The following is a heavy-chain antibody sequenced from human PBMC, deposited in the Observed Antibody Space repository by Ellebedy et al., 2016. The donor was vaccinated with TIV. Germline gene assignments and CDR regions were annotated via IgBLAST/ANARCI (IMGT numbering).Heavy chain of an antibody. D-gene: IGHD6-19*01. CDR3: AVVAGTYYFDC. CDR2: FSGTGGST. Sequence: GESLKISCSASGVIFSSYAMHWARQAPGKGLAYVSAFSGTGGSTYYADSVKGRFTISRDNSKNKLYLQMSSLRPEDTAVYYSAVVAGTYYFDCWGQGTLVTVSS. V-gene: IGHV3-64D*09. CDR1: GVIFSSYA. J-gene: IGHJ4*02.